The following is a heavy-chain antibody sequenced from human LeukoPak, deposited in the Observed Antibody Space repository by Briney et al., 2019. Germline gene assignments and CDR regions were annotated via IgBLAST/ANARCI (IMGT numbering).Heavy chain of an antibody. J-gene: IGHJ4*02. V-gene: IGHV4-59*11. CDR2: MLDSENT. CDR1: GGSFSSHF. Sequence: SETLSLTCSVPGGSFSSHFWSWFRQPPGKGLEWIGYMLDSENTKDNPYFQSRLSLSAGTSKNQFSLRLTSVTAADTAVYYCASIKRGNIFGYFDFWGQGILVTVSP. D-gene: IGHD5-18*01. CDR3: ASIKRGNIFGYFDF.